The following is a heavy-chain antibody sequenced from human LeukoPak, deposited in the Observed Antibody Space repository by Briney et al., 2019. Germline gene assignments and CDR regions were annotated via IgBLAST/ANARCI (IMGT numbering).Heavy chain of an antibody. J-gene: IGHJ6*02. CDR3: VKGLLWFPGLVYDDYGMDV. CDR2: ISGDGGIT. CDR1: GFTFDDFA. V-gene: IGHV3-43*02. D-gene: IGHD3-10*01. Sequence: PGGSLRLSCAASGFTFDDFAMRWVRQAPGKGLEWVSLISGDGGITYSADSVKGRFTISRDSSENSLYFQMNSLRTEDTALYYCVKGLLWFPGLVYDDYGMDVWGQGTTVTVSS.